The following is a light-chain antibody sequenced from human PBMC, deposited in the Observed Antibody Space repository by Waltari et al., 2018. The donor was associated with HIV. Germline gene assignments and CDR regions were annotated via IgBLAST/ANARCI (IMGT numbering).Light chain of an antibody. CDR2: RNN. CDR3: AAWDDSLNGYV. Sequence: QSVLTQPPSASGTPGHRVTISCSGSSSNIGTNSVNWYQHLPETAPKLLIFRNNQRPSGVPDRFSGSKSCTSASLAISGLQSEDEADYYCAAWDDSLNGYVFGTGTTVTVL. J-gene: IGLJ1*01. V-gene: IGLV1-44*01. CDR1: SSNIGTNS.